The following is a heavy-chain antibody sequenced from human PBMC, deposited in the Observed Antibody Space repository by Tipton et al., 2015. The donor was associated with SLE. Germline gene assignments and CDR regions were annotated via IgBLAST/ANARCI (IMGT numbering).Heavy chain of an antibody. Sequence: TLSLTCTVSGGSISSYFWSWIRQPQGKGLERIGYIYYSGSTNYNPSLKSRVTISVDTSKNQFSLKLSSVTAADSAVYYCAGGGRIASLGVSTDCSFDIWGHGTMVTVSS. CDR2: IYYSGST. CDR1: GGSISSYF. CDR3: AGGGRIASLGVSTDCSFDI. D-gene: IGHD3-3*01. J-gene: IGHJ3*02. V-gene: IGHV4-59*01.